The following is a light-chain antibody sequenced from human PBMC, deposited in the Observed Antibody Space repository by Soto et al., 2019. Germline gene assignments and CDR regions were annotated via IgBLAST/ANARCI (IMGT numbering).Light chain of an antibody. Sequence: DIVMTQSPLSLPVTPGEPASISCRSSQSLLHSNGYNYLDWYLQKPGQSPQLLIYLGSNRASGVPDRLSGGGSGTDFTLKISRVEAEDVGVYYCMQDLQTPLTFVQGTKVDIK. CDR1: QSLLHSNGYNY. CDR3: MQDLQTPLT. J-gene: IGKJ1*01. CDR2: LGS. V-gene: IGKV2-28*01.